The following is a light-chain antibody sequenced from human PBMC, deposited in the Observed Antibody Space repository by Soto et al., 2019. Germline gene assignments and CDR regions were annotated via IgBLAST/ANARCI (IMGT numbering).Light chain of an antibody. CDR3: QQYGSSPLT. J-gene: IGKJ5*01. V-gene: IGKV3-20*01. Sequence: EIVLTQSPGTLSLSPGERATLSCRASQSVNSNYLTWYQQRPGQAPRLLIYGASSRATDIPDRFSGSGSGTDFTLTISRLEPEDFAVYYCQQYGSSPLTFGQGTRLEIK. CDR2: GAS. CDR1: QSVNSNY.